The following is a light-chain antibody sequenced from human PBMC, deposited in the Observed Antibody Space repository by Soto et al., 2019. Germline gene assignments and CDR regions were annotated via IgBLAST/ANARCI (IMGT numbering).Light chain of an antibody. CDR1: QSVSIN. Sequence: IVMGPSRGTLSWSPGGSATLSCRASQSVSINLAWYQQKPGQAPRLLIYDASSRPTDIPARFSGSGSGTDFTLTISSLEPEDFALYYCQQRSNWPITFGQGTRLENK. V-gene: IGKV3-11*01. CDR2: DAS. J-gene: IGKJ5*01. CDR3: QQRSNWPIT.